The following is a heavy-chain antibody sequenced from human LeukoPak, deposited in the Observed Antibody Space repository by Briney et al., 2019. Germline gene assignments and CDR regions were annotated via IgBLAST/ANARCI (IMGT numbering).Heavy chain of an antibody. J-gene: IGHJ6*02. Sequence: GGSLRLSCAASGFTFSDSWMSWVRQAPGKGLEWVANMNQDGSAKGYVDSVKGRFTISRDNARNSLYLQMSSLRPEDTAVYNCATYTHWVAGDVWGQGTTVTVSS. V-gene: IGHV3-7*01. CDR2: MNQDGSAK. D-gene: IGHD3-16*01. CDR1: GFTFSDSW. CDR3: ATYTHWVAGDV.